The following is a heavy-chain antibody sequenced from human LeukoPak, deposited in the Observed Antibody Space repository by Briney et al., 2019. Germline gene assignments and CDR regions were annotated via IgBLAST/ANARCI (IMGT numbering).Heavy chain of an antibody. V-gene: IGHV3-74*01. J-gene: IGHJ6*02. CDR1: GFTLSNSW. D-gene: IGHD3-10*01. Sequence: PGGSLRLSCAASGFTLSNSWMFWVRQPPGKGLKYVSEINNDGSRTSYADSAKGRFTISRDGAENTLFLQMNSLRAEDTAVYYCAREKSGYYYGMDVWGQGTTVTVSS. CDR2: INNDGSRT. CDR3: AREKSGYYYGMDV.